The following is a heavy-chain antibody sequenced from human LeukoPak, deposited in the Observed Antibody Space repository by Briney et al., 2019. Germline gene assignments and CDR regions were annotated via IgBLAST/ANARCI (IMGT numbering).Heavy chain of an antibody. J-gene: IGHJ6*02. CDR2: ISSSGSTI. CDR1: GFTFSSYE. V-gene: IGHV3-48*03. Sequence: GGSLRLSCAASGFTFSSYEMNWVRQAPGKGLEWVSYISSSGSTIYYADSVKGRFTISRDNAKNSLYLQMNSLRAEDTAVYYCAREGSSWYPRYYYGMDVWGQGTTVTVSS. D-gene: IGHD6-13*01. CDR3: AREGSSWYPRYYYGMDV.